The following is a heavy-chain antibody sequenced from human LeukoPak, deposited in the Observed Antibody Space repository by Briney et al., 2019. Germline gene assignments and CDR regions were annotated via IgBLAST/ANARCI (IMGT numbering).Heavy chain of an antibody. J-gene: IGHJ4*02. CDR3: ARDDYGGTNFDY. Sequence: PGGSLRLSCAASGFTFSGYSMNWVRQAPGKGLEWVSSISSSSSYIYYADSVKGRFTISRDNAKNSLYLQMNSLRAEDTAVYYCARDDYGGTNFDYWGQGTLVTVSS. CDR1: GFTFSGYS. D-gene: IGHD4-23*01. V-gene: IGHV3-21*01. CDR2: ISSSSSYI.